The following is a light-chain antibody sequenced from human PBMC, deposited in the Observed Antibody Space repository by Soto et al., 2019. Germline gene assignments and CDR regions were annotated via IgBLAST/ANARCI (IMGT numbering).Light chain of an antibody. Sequence: IVMTQSPATRSMSPGERATLSCRASQSLNRDLAWYQQKPGQSPRLLIFGASIRATCIPARFSGSGSGTEFTLTIGSLQSEDCALYYCQQYNNWPGTFGQGTKLDIK. CDR3: QQYNNWPGT. CDR1: QSLNRD. V-gene: IGKV3-15*01. CDR2: GAS. J-gene: IGKJ1*01.